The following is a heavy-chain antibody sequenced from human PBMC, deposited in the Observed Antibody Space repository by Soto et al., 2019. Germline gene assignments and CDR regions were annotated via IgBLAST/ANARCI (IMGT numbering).Heavy chain of an antibody. D-gene: IGHD1-26*01. CDR3: ATLERGGGSYYLDY. CDR2: IIPIFGTA. J-gene: IGHJ4*02. V-gene: IGHV1-69*13. CDR1: GGTFSSYA. Sequence: PSVKVSCKASGGTFSSYAISWVRQAPGQGLEWMGGIIPIFGTANYAQKFQGRVTITADESTSTAYMELSSLRSEDTAVYYCATLERGGGSYYLDYWGQGTLVTVSS.